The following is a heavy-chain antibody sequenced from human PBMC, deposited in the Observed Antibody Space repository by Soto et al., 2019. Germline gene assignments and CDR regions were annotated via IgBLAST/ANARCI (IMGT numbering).Heavy chain of an antibody. V-gene: IGHV3-43*01. D-gene: IGHD2-15*01. CDR1: GFIFEDYS. CDR2: ISWDGETT. CDR3: AKDQRAANGMDV. J-gene: IGHJ6*02. Sequence: GGSLRLSCAASGFIFEDYSMHWVRQIPGKGLEWVSLISWDGETTHYADSVKGRFTIFRDNSKNSLYLQMNSLRTEDTALYYCAKDQRAANGMDVWFQGTTVIVSS.